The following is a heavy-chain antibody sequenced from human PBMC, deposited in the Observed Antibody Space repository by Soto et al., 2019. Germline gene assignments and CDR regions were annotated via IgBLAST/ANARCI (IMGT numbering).Heavy chain of an antibody. D-gene: IGHD6-13*01. V-gene: IGHV4-34*01. Sequence: SETLSLTCAVYGGSFSGYYWSWIRQPPGKGLEWIGEINHSGSTNYNPSLKSRVTISVDTSKNQFSLKLSSVTAADTAVYYRARDREDSSSWKNWFDTWGQGTMVTVSS. CDR1: GGSFSGYY. CDR3: ARDREDSSSWKNWFDT. J-gene: IGHJ5*02. CDR2: INHSGST.